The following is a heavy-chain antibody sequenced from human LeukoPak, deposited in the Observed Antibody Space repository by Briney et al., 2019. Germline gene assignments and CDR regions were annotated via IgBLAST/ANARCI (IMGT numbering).Heavy chain of an antibody. CDR3: SKWKAIVLVPAARSPIDY. Sequence: GSLRLSCVASGFNFQRYGMGWVRQAPGKGLEWVSATSGSADSTHYADSVKGRFTISRDNSKHTLYLQMNSLRAEDTAVYYCSKWKAIVLVPAARSPIDYWGQGTLVTVSS. CDR1: GFNFQRYG. J-gene: IGHJ4*02. V-gene: IGHV3-23*01. CDR2: TSGSADST. D-gene: IGHD2-2*01.